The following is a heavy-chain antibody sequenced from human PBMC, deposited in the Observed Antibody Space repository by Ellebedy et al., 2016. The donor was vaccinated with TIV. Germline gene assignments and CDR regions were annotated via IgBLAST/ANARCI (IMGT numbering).Heavy chain of an antibody. CDR1: GFTFSSYS. V-gene: IGHV3-48*02. D-gene: IGHD1-1*01. Sequence: PGGSLRLSCAASGFTFSSYSLNWVRQAPGKGLEWVSYISSSSSTMYYEDSVKGRFTISRDNAKSSLFLQMNSLRDEDTAVYYCARVGVLERRGAFDIWGQGTMVTVSS. CDR3: ARVGVLERRGAFDI. CDR2: ISSSSSTM. J-gene: IGHJ3*02.